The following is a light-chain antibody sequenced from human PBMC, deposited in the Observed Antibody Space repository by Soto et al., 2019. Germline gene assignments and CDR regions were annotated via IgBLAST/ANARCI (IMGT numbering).Light chain of an antibody. J-gene: IGLJ1*01. V-gene: IGLV1-44*01. CDR1: SSNIGSNT. CDR3: AAWDDSLHGYV. Sequence: QAVVTQPPSASGTPGQRVTISCSGSSSNIGSNTVNWYQQLPGTAPKLLIYSNNQRPSGVPDRFAGSKAGTSASLAFSGLQSEDEADYYCAAWDDSLHGYVFGTGTKVTVL. CDR2: SNN.